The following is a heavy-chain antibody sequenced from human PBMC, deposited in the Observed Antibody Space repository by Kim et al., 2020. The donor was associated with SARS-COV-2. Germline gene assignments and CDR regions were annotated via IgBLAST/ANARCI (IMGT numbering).Heavy chain of an antibody. V-gene: IGHV4-59*08. D-gene: IGHD1-26*01. J-gene: IGHJ3*02. CDR3: ARHAGKWERPDDAFDI. CDR1: GGSISSYY. Sequence: SETLSLTCTVSGGSISSYYWSWIRQPPGKGLEWIGYIYYSGSTNYNPSLKSRVTISVDTSKNQFSLKLSSVTAADTAMYYCARHAGKWERPDDAFDIWGQGTMVTVSS. CDR2: IYYSGST.